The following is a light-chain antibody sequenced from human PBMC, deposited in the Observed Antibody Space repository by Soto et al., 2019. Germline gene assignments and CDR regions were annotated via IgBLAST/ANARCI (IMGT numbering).Light chain of an antibody. CDR2: AAS. V-gene: IGKV1-9*01. CDR3: QQLSGYPWT. CDR1: QGIDNY. J-gene: IGKJ1*01. Sequence: IQLTQSPSSLSASVGDRVTTTCRASQGIDNYLAWYQQKPGKAPKLLIYAASTLQSGVPSRFSGRGSGTDFTLTISSLQPEDFATYSCQQLSGYPWTFGQGTKVEIK.